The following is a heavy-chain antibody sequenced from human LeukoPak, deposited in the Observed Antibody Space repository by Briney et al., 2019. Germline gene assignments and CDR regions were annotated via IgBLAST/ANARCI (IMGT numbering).Heavy chain of an antibody. Sequence: GGSLRLSCAASGFTFSSYAMSWVRQAPGKGLEWVSAISGSGGSTYYADSVKGRFTISRDNSKNMVYLQINSLRAEDTAVYYCAKFHTEDPRYCGGDCYLDLWGRGTLVTVSS. J-gene: IGHJ2*01. CDR2: ISGSGGST. CDR1: GFTFSSYA. CDR3: AKFHTEDPRYCGGDCYLDL. V-gene: IGHV3-23*01. D-gene: IGHD2-21*01.